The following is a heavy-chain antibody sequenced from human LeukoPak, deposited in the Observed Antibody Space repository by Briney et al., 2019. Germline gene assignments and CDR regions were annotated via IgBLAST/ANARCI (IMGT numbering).Heavy chain of an antibody. J-gene: IGHJ4*02. Sequence: GGSLRLSCAASGFTFSSYGMHWVRQAPGKGLEWVAFIRYDGSNKYYADSVKGRFTISRDNAKNSLYLQMNSLRAEDTAVYYCAREGTGTFDYWGQGTLVTVSS. CDR2: IRYDGSNK. CDR1: GFTFSSYG. D-gene: IGHD1-7*01. V-gene: IGHV3-30*02. CDR3: AREGTGTFDY.